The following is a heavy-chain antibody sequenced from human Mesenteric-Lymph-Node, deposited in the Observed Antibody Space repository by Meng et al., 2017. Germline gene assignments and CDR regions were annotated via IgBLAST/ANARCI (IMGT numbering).Heavy chain of an antibody. CDR1: GGTFRSYA. J-gene: IGHJ4*02. CDR2: IMPIFGTA. V-gene: IGHV1-69*01. D-gene: IGHD4/OR15-4a*01. CDR3: ASGGAEVDY. Sequence: QVGSVDAGAEWKKLGPPVEVSCKVSGGTFRSYAISWVRKAPGQGLEWMGGIMPIFGTANHAQKFQGRVTITADESTSTAYMEMSSLRSEDTAVYYCASGGAEVDYWGQGTLVTVSS.